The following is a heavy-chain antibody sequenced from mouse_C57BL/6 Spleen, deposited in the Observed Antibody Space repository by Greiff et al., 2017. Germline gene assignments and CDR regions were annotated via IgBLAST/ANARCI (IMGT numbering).Heavy chain of an antibody. V-gene: IGHV1-42*01. CDR3: ARRGYYGSRRAMDY. J-gene: IGHJ4*01. CDR2: INPSTGGT. Sequence: VQLQQSGPELVKPGASVKISCKASGYSFTGYYMNWVKQSPEKSLEWIGEINPSTGGTTYNQKFKAKATLTVDKSSSTAYMQLKSLTSEDSAVYYCARRGYYGSRRAMDYWGQGTSVTVSS. D-gene: IGHD1-1*01. CDR1: GYSFTGYY.